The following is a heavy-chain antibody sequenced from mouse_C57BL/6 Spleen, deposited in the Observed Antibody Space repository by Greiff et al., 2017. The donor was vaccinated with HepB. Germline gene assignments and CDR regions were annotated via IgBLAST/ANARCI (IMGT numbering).Heavy chain of an antibody. CDR2: IDPSDSYT. Sequence: QVQLQQPGAELVKPGASVKLSCKASGYTFTSYWMQWVKQRPGQGLEWIGEIDPSDSYTNYNQKFKGKATLTVDTSSSTAYMQLSSLTSEDSAVYYCARRRYYDFDYWGQGTTLTVSS. CDR1: GYTFTSYW. D-gene: IGHD2-4*01. V-gene: IGHV1-50*01. J-gene: IGHJ2*01. CDR3: ARRRYYDFDY.